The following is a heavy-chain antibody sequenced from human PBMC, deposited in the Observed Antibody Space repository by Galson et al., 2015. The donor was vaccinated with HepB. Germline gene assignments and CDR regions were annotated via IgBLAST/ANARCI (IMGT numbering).Heavy chain of an antibody. Sequence: SVKVSCKASGYSFTTYPIHWLRQAPGQRLEWMGGINAGNGNTKYSPKFQGRFAITRDTSATTAYMELIDLRSEDTAVYYCARGMLHYYDSSGYYFIAWGQGTMVTVSS. CDR1: GYSFTTYP. J-gene: IGHJ3*01. CDR3: ARGMLHYYDSSGYYFIA. CDR2: INAGNGNT. D-gene: IGHD3-22*01. V-gene: IGHV1-3*01.